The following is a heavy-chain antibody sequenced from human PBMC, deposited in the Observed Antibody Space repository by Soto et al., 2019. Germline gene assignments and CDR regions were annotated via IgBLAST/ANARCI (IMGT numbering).Heavy chain of an antibody. CDR1: GYTFTGYY. CDR2: INPNSGGT. CDR3: ARYTRIGAFDI. V-gene: IGHV1-2*04. J-gene: IGHJ3*02. D-gene: IGHD2-15*01. Sequence: GASVKVSCKASGYTFTGYYMHWVRQAPGQGLEWMGWINPNSGGTNYAQKFQGWVTMTRDTSISTAYMELSRLRFDDTAVCYCARYTRIGAFDIWGQGTMVTVSS.